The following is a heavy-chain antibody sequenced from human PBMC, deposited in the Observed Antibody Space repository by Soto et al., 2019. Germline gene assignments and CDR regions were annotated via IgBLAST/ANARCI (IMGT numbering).Heavy chain of an antibody. V-gene: IGHV3-9*01. D-gene: IGHD2-21*02. CDR3: AKGRIVVVTAIDAFDI. CDR2: ISWNSGSI. CDR1: GFTFDDYA. Sequence: PGGSLRLSCAASGFTFDDYAMHWVRQAPGKGLEWVSGISWNSGSIGYADSVKGRFTISRDNAKNSLYLQMNSLRAEDTALYYCAKGRIVVVTAIDAFDIWGQGTMVTVSS. J-gene: IGHJ3*02.